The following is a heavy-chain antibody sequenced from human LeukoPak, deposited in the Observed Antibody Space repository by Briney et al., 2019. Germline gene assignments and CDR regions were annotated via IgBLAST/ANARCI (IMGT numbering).Heavy chain of an antibody. CDR1: GFTVSSSY. CDR3: ARAPSEIGGYYPEYFRH. CDR2: INSGGNT. V-gene: IGHV3-53*01. Sequence: PGGSLRLSCAASGFTVSSSYMNWVRQAPGKGLEWVSIINSGGNTYYADSVKGRFTISRDNAKNTVSLQMNSLRPEDTGVYYCARAPSEIGGYYPEYFRHWGQGTLVTVSS. J-gene: IGHJ1*01. D-gene: IGHD3-22*01.